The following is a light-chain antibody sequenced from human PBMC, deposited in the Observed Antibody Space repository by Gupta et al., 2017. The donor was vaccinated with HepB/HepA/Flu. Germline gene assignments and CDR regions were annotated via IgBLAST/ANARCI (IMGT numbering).Light chain of an antibody. CDR3: QEYNKWWT. CDR2: DVS. CDR1: QSVNNN. J-gene: IGKJ1*01. V-gene: IGKV3-15*01. Sequence: EIVMTQSPATLSLSPGERATLSCRASQSVNNNLAWYQQKPGQAPRLLIYDVSTRATGIPVRFSGSGSGTEFTLTISSLQSEDFAIYYCQEYNKWWTFGQGTKVEIK.